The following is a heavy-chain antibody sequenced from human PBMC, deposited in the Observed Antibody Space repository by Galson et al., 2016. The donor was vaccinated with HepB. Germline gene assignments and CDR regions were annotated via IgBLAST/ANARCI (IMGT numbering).Heavy chain of an antibody. CDR3: ARDRGAVGAYFDY. D-gene: IGHD1-26*01. CDR1: GGSVRSDNYY. CDR2: IYHSGNT. V-gene: IGHV4-61*01. Sequence: LTCTVSGGSVRSDNYYWSWIRQPPGKGLEWIGYIYHSGNTDYNPSLKSRVTISVDTSKNQFSLKLSSLTAADTAVYYCARDRGAVGAYFDYWGQGTLVTVSS. J-gene: IGHJ4*02.